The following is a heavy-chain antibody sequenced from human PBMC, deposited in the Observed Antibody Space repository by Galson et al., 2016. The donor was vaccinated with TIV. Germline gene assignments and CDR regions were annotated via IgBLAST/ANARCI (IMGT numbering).Heavy chain of an antibody. V-gene: IGHV3-73*01. CDR2: VRTKPNNYAT. Sequence: CAASGFTFSASTMHWVRQASGKGLEWVARVRTKPNNYATAYAASVDGRFTISRDDSKNTAYLHMNSLKTEDTAVYYCTKSEDFVVFHHWGQGAPGAVAS. J-gene: IGHJ4*02. D-gene: IGHD2-15*01. CDR3: TKSEDFVVFHH. CDR1: GFTFSAST.